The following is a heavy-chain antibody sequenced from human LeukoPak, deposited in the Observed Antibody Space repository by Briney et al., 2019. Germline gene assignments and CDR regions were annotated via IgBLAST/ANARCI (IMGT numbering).Heavy chain of an antibody. J-gene: IGHJ4*02. CDR2: IDKTTYPT. D-gene: IGHD6-19*01. Sequence: GGSLRLFCAASEFIFSVYAMGWVRQAPGKGLEWVSTIDKTTYPTFYADSVKGRFTISRDNSKNTLYLQMNSLRTEDTAVYFCAKFEGATIPGWFNDYWGQGILVTVSS. CDR3: AKFEGATIPGWFNDY. V-gene: IGHV3-23*05. CDR1: EFIFSVYA.